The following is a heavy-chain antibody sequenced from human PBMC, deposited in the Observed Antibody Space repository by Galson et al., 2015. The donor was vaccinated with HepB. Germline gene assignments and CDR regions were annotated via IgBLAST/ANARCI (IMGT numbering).Heavy chain of an antibody. CDR2: IGGSRGST. D-gene: IGHD3-22*01. CDR3: AKDLAPYYYDSSGYYLDY. Sequence: SLRLSCAASGFAFSSYAMSWVRQAPGKGLEWVSAIGGSRGSTYYADSVKGRFTISRDNSKNTLYLQMNSLRAEDTAVYYCAKDLAPYYYDSSGYYLDYWGQGTLVTVSS. V-gene: IGHV3-23*01. J-gene: IGHJ4*02. CDR1: GFAFSSYA.